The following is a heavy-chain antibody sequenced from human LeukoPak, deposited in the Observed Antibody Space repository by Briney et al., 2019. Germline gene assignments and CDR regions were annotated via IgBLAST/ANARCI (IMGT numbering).Heavy chain of an antibody. Sequence: GGSLRLSCAASGFTFSSYGMHWVREAPGKGLEWVAFIRYDGSNKYYADSVKGRFTISRDNSKNTLYLQMNSLRAEDTAVYYCAKCRGVGDYYYYMDVWGKGTTLTVSS. D-gene: IGHD1-26*01. J-gene: IGHJ6*03. V-gene: IGHV3-30*02. CDR2: IRYDGSNK. CDR1: GFTFSSYG. CDR3: AKCRGVGDYYYYMDV.